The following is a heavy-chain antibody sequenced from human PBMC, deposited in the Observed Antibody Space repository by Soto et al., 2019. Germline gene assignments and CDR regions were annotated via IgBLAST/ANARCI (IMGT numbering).Heavy chain of an antibody. Sequence: GESLKISCKGSGYSFTSYWIGWVRQMPGKGLEWMGRIDPGDSYTNYSPSFQGHVTISADKSISTAYLQWSSLKASDTAMYYCARSGGAAAGTYYYYGMDVWGQGTTVTVSS. CDR3: ARSGGAAAGTYYYYGMDV. CDR2: IDPGDSYT. D-gene: IGHD6-13*01. J-gene: IGHJ6*02. V-gene: IGHV5-10-1*01. CDR1: GYSFTSYW.